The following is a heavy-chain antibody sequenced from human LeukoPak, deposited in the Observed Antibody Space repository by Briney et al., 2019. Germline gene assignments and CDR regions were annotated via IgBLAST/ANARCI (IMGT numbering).Heavy chain of an antibody. Sequence: GRSLRHSCAASGFTFSSYAMHWVRQAPGKGLEWVAVISYDGSNKYYADSVKGRFTISRDNSKNTLYLQMNSLRAEDTAVYYCARDSEGSWYLDYWGQGTLVTVSS. D-gene: IGHD6-13*01. CDR2: ISYDGSNK. CDR3: ARDSEGSWYLDY. J-gene: IGHJ4*02. V-gene: IGHV3-30-3*01. CDR1: GFTFSSYA.